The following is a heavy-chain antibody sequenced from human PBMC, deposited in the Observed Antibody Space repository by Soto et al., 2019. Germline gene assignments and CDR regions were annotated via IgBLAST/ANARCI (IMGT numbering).Heavy chain of an antibody. CDR1: GFTFSSYS. Sequence: PGGSLRLSCAASGFTFSSYSMNWVRQAPGKGLEWVSPISSSSSYIYYADSVKGRFTISRDNAKNSLYLQMNSLRAEDTAVYYCARDLLEYSSTLNYGMDVWGQGTTVTVSS. CDR2: ISSSSSYI. J-gene: IGHJ6*02. CDR3: ARDLLEYSSTLNYGMDV. V-gene: IGHV3-21*01. D-gene: IGHD6-6*01.